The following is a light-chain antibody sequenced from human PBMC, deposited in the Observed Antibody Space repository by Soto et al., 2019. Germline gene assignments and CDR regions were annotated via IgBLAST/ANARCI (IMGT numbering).Light chain of an antibody. CDR3: QQYGSSTGWT. J-gene: IGKJ1*01. CDR1: QSVSSSY. V-gene: IGKV3-20*01. Sequence: EIVLTQSPGTLSLSPGERATLSCRASQSVSSSYLAWYQQKPGQAPRLLIYGASSRATGIPDRFSGSGSVTDFTLTISRLEPEDFAVYYCQQYGSSTGWTFGQGPKVEIK. CDR2: GAS.